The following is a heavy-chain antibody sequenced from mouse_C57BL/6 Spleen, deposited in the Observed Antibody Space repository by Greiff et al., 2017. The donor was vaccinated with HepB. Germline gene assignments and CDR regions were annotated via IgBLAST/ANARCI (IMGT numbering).Heavy chain of an antibody. D-gene: IGHD1-1*01. CDR2: IHPNSGST. V-gene: IGHV1-64*01. CDR1: GHTFTSYW. CDR3: ARRHYYGSSRYAMDY. J-gene: IGHJ4*01. Sequence: VQLQQPGAELVKPGASVKLSCKASGHTFTSYWMHWVKQRPGQGLEWIGMIHPNSGSTNYNEKFKSKATLTVDKSSSTAYMQLSSLTSEDSAVYYCARRHYYGSSRYAMDYWGQGTSVTVSS.